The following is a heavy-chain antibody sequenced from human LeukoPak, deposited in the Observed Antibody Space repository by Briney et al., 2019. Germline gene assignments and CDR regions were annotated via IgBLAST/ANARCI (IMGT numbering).Heavy chain of an antibody. V-gene: IGHV1-2*06. J-gene: IGHJ3*02. CDR3: ASHIGSYYGDAFDI. CDR1: GYTFTGYY. D-gene: IGHD1-26*01. Sequence: ASVKVSCKASGYTFTGYYMHWVRQAPGQGLEWMGRINPNSGGTNYAQKFQGRVTMTRDTSISTAYMELSRLRSDDTAVYYCASHIGSYYGDAFDIWGQGTMVIVSS. CDR2: INPNSGGT.